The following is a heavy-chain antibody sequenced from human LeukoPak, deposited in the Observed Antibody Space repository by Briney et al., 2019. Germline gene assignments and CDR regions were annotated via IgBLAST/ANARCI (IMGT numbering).Heavy chain of an antibody. CDR1: GYTFTGYY. J-gene: IGHJ3*02. V-gene: IGHV1-2*04. CDR3: ARTYNWNDYAFDI. CDR2: INPNSGGT. Sequence: GASVKVSCKASGYTFTGYYMHWVRQAPGQGLERMGWINPNSGGTNYAQKFQGWVTMTRDTSISTAYMELSRLRSDDTAVYYCARTYNWNDYAFDIWGQGTMVTVSS. D-gene: IGHD1-20*01.